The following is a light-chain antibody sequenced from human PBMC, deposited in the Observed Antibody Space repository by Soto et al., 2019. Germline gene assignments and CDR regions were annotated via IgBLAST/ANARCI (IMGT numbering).Light chain of an antibody. Sequence: QSVLTQPPSVSGAPGQRVTISCTGSSSNIGAGYDVHWYQQLPGTAPKLLIYGNSIRPSGVPDRFSGSKSGTSASLAITGLQAEDEADYYCQSYDSSLSGVFGTGTQLTVL. CDR2: GNS. CDR3: QSYDSSLSGV. J-gene: IGLJ1*01. V-gene: IGLV1-40*01. CDR1: SSNIGAGYD.